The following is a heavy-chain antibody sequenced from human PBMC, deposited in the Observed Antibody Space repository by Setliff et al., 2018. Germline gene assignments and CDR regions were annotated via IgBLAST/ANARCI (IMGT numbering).Heavy chain of an antibody. J-gene: IGHJ3*02. CDR2: IYYSGST. CDR1: GGSISSHY. V-gene: IGHV4-59*11. Sequence: SETLSLTCTVSGGSISSHYWSWIRQPPGKGLEWIGSIYYSGSTNYNPSLKSRVTISVDTSKNQFSLKLSSVTAADTALYYCARERPVGVATINFPAWAFDIWGQGTMVTVSS. D-gene: IGHD5-12*01. CDR3: ARERPVGVATINFPAWAFDI.